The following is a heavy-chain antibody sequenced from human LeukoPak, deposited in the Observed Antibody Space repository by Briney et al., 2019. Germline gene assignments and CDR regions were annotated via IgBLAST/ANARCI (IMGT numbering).Heavy chain of an antibody. CDR1: GGSISSYY. D-gene: IGHD6-13*01. CDR3: AREAGYSSSWPSSFDY. Sequence: SETLSLTCTVSGGSISSYYWSWNRQPPGKGLEWIGYIYYSGSTNYNPSLKSRVTISVDTSKNQFSLKLSSVTAADTAVYYCAREAGYSSSWPSSFDYWGQGTLVTVSS. J-gene: IGHJ4*02. CDR2: IYYSGST. V-gene: IGHV4-59*01.